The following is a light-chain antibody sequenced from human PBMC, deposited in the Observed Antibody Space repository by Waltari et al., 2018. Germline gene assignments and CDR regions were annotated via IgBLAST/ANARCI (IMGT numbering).Light chain of an antibody. V-gene: IGKV1-39*01. CDR1: QSISTY. J-gene: IGKJ3*01. CDR2: ATS. Sequence: DIQMTQSPSSLSASVGDRVTITCRASQSISTYLSWYQQKPGKAPKLLIYATSTLQSGVPSRFSGSGFGTDFTLTISSLEREDSATYYCQQSYSSVFTFGPGTRVDLK. CDR3: QQSYSSVFT.